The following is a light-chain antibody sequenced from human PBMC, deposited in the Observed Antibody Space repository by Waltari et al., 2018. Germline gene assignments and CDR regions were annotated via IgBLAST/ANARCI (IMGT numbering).Light chain of an antibody. CDR2: AVT. Sequence: QSALTQPASVSGSPGQSITISCTGSSSDVGGYSLVSWYQQHPGKAPKLMIYAVTKRPSGVSHSFSGSKSGNTASLTISGLQTEDEADYYCCSYAGSTTSSVVFGTGTKVIVL. V-gene: IGLV2-23*02. J-gene: IGLJ1*01. CDR3: CSYAGSTTSSVV. CDR1: SSDVGGYSL.